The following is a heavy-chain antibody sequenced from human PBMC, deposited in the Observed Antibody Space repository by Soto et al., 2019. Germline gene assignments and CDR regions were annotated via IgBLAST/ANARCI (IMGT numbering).Heavy chain of an antibody. CDR2: INPSGGST. CDR1: GYTFTSYY. V-gene: IGHV1-46*01. J-gene: IGHJ5*02. CDR3: ARGSVTMFGVVMPPSPRWFDP. Sequence: ASVKVSCKASGYTFTSYYMHWVRQAPRQGLEWMGIINPSGGSTSYAQKFQGRVTMTRDTSTSTVYMELSNLRSEDTAVYYWARGSVTMFGVVMPPSPRWFDPWGQGTLVTVSS. D-gene: IGHD3-3*01.